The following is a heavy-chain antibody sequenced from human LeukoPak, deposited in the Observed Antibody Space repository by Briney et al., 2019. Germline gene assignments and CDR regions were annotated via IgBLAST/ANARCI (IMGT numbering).Heavy chain of an antibody. J-gene: IGHJ3*02. CDR1: GYTFTGYY. V-gene: IGHV1-2*02. D-gene: IGHD1-20*01. Sequence: ASVKVSCKASGYTFTGYYMHWVRQAPGQGLEWMGWINPNGGGTNYAQKFQGRITMTRDTSISTAYMELSRLRSDDTAVYYCARTLTGTTGGGAFDIWGQGTMVTVSS. CDR2: INPNGGGT. CDR3: ARTLTGTTGGGAFDI.